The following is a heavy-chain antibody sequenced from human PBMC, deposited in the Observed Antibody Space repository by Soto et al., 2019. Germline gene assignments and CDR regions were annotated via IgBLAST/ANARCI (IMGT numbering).Heavy chain of an antibody. J-gene: IGHJ4*02. Sequence: SETLSLTCTVSGDSITSGSYYWGWIRQSPRKGLEWIGSIDYSGSAYYSASLKSRVSVSVDTSTNQVSLKVRSMTAADAAVYYCARSKSDYDTGAFDYWGQGTLVTVSS. CDR3: ARSKSDYDTGAFDY. D-gene: IGHD3-16*01. CDR1: GDSITSGSYY. CDR2: IDYSGSA. V-gene: IGHV4-39*01.